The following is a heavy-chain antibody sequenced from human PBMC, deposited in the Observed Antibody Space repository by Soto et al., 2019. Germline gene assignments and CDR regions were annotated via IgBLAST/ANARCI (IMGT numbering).Heavy chain of an antibody. J-gene: IGHJ4*02. D-gene: IGHD3-10*01. CDR3: ARGPYGSENKRFDY. CDR2: INPSGGST. Sequence: ASVRASCKASGYTLPSYYMHWVRQAPGQGLEWMGIINPSGGSTNYAQKFQGRLTLTRDTSTSTVYMELSSLRSDDTAVYYCARGPYGSENKRFDYWGQGTLVTVSS. CDR1: GYTLPSYY. V-gene: IGHV1-46*01.